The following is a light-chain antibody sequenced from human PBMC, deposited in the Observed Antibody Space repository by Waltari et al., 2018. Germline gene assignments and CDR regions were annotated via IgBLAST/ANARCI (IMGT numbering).Light chain of an antibody. V-gene: IGKV3-15*01. CDR2: GAH. J-gene: IGKJ2*01. Sequence: EIVMTQSPAIMSVSPGERVTLSCRASQRVSNYLPWYQQVPGQAPRLLIYGAHTRATGVPDRFSGSGSGTDFTLTVSSLQSEDFGVYYCQQYIDWPQYTFGQGTKLEIK. CDR1: QRVSNY. CDR3: QQYIDWPQYT.